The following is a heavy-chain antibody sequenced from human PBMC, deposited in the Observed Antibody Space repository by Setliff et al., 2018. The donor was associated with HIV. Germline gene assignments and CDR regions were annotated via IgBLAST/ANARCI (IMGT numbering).Heavy chain of an antibody. J-gene: IGHJ4*02. CDR2: IYYSGST. Sequence: PSETLSLTCTVSGGSIGSSSYYWGWIRQPPGKGLEWIGSIYYSGSTYYNPSLKSRVTISVDTSKNQFSLKLSSVTAADTSVYYCATYSSSWPDYWGQGTLVTVSS. D-gene: IGHD6-13*01. V-gene: IGHV4-39*01. CDR1: GGSIGSSSYY. CDR3: ATYSSSWPDY.